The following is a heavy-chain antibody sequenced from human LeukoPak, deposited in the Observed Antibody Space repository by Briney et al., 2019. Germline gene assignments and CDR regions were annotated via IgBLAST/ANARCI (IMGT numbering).Heavy chain of an antibody. CDR1: GGSNSSGDYY. CDR2: IYYSGST. D-gene: IGHD2-15*01. Sequence: SSETLSLTCTVSGGSNSSGDYYWSWIRQPPGKGLEWIGYIYYSGSTYYNPSLKSRVTISVDTSKNQFSLKLSSVTAADTAVYYCARFFLDVVSYYYYGMDVWGQGTTVTVSS. J-gene: IGHJ6*02. V-gene: IGHV4-30-4*01. CDR3: ARFFLDVVSYYYYGMDV.